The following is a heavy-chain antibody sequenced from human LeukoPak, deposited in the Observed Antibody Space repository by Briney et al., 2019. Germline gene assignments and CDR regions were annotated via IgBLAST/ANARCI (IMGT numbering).Heavy chain of an antibody. V-gene: IGHV1-69*13. CDR2: IIPIFGTA. CDR3: ARVPYCSGGSCLLRGYYFDY. Sequence: SVKVSCKASGGTFSSYAISWVRQAPGRGLEWIGGIIPIFGTANYAQKFQGRVTITADESTSTAYMELSSLRSEDTAVYYCARVPYCSGGSCLLRGYYFDYWGQGTLVTVSS. J-gene: IGHJ4*02. CDR1: GGTFSSYA. D-gene: IGHD2-15*01.